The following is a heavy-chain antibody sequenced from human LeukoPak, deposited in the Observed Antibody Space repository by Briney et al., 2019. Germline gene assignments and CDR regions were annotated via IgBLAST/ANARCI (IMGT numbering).Heavy chain of an antibody. CDR2: IRNKANSYTT. J-gene: IGHJ4*02. CDR3: ARVDYYDSSGLDY. D-gene: IGHD3-22*01. CDR1: GFSFSKHY. Sequence: PGGSLRLSCAASGFSFSKHYMEWVRQAPGRGLEWVGRIRNKANSYTTEYAASVKGRFTISRDDSRNSVYLQMNSLKNEDTAVYYCARVDYYDSSGLDYWGQGTLVTVSS. V-gene: IGHV3-72*01.